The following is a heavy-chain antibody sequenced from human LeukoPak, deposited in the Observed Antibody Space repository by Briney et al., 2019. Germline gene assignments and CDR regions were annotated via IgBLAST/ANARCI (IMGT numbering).Heavy chain of an antibody. V-gene: IGHV3-20*04. D-gene: IGHD4-11*01. CDR1: GFTFDDYG. J-gene: IGHJ4*02. Sequence: GGSLRLSCAASGFTFDDYGMSWVRQAPGKGLEWVSGINWNGGNTGYADSVKGRFTISRDNAKNSLYLQMNSLRAEDTALYYCARDDDYSNLSPFDYWGQGTLVTVSS. CDR2: INWNGGNT. CDR3: ARDDDYSNLSPFDY.